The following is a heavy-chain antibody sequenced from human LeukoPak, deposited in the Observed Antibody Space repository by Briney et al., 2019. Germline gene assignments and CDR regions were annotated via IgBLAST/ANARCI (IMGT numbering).Heavy chain of an antibody. CDR2: IKQDGSEK. Sequence: GGSLRLSCAASGFIFSSYWMTWVRQAPGKGLEWVANIKQDGSEKYYVDSVKGRFTISRDNAKNSLYLQMNSLRAEDTAVYYCARSPAAAADNLFDYWGQGTLVTVSS. J-gene: IGHJ4*02. D-gene: IGHD6-13*01. CDR3: ARSPAAAADNLFDY. CDR1: GFIFSSYW. V-gene: IGHV3-7*01.